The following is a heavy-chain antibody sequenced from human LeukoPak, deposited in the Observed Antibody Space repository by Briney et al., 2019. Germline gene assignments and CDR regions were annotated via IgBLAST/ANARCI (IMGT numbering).Heavy chain of an antibody. Sequence: ASVKVSCKASGYTFTSYGISWVRQAPGQGLEWMGWISAYNGNINYAQKLQGRVTMTTDTSTSTAYMELRSLRSDDTVVYYCASGYLSGSTYYFDYWGQGTLVTVSS. D-gene: IGHD1-26*01. CDR1: GYTFTSYG. CDR3: ASGYLSGSTYYFDY. J-gene: IGHJ4*02. CDR2: ISAYNGNI. V-gene: IGHV1-18*01.